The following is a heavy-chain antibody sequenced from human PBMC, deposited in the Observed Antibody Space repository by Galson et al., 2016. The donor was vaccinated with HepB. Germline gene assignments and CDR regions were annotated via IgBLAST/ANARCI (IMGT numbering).Heavy chain of an antibody. D-gene: IGHD2-2*01. CDR3: VKDRGCPRRRYDY. J-gene: IGHJ4*02. Sequence: SLRLSCAASGFTFNHYAMHWVRQAPGKGLEYVSTVSSDVVHTYYADSVKGRFTISRDNSKNTRYLHMSSLRPEDTALLFCVKDRGCPRRRYDYWGQGALVTVSS. CDR2: VSSDVVHT. V-gene: IGHV3-64D*06. CDR1: GFTFNHYA.